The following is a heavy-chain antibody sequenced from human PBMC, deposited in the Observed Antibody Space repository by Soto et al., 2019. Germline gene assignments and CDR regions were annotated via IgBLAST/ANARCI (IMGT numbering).Heavy chain of an antibody. CDR2: IYHSGRT. V-gene: IGHV4-4*02. CDR1: GGSISSSNW. J-gene: IGHJ4*02. Sequence: HVQLQESGPGLVKPSGTLSLTCAVSGGSISSSNWWSWVRQSPGKGLEWIGEIYHSGRTNYNPSLKSRVAISIDKSKSQFCLNLISVTAADTAVFYCARVASVAGYFDFWGQGILVTVSS. CDR3: ARVASVAGYFDF. D-gene: IGHD6-19*01.